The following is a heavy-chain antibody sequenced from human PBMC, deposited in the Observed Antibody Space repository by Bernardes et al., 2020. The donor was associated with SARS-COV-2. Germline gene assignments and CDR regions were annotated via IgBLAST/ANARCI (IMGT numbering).Heavy chain of an antibody. CDR1: GGSLSGHQ. CDR3: ARDELVVVMNPGGSEYTCFDP. Sequence: SEPLPLTCAVYGGSLSGHQWSWIRQTPGKGLEWIGEINSGGSANYNPSLKSRVTISVATSKNQFSLKLSSVTAADTAVYYCARDELVVVMNPGGSEYTCFDPWGQGTLVTVSS. D-gene: IGHD3-22*01. V-gene: IGHV4-34*01. CDR2: INSGGSA. J-gene: IGHJ5*02.